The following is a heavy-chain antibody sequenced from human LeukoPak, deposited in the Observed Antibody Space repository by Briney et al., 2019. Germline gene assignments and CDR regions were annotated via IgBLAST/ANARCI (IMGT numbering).Heavy chain of an antibody. V-gene: IGHV4-39*07. CDR2: INHSGST. D-gene: IGHD2-21*01. CDR3: ARGRALFD. Sequence: PSETLSLTCTVSGDSISSSGYYWNWIRQPPGKGLEWIGEINHSGSTNYNPSLKSRVTISVDTSKNQFSLKLSSVTAADTAVYYCARGRALFDWGQGTLVTVSS. CDR1: GDSISSSGYY. J-gene: IGHJ4*02.